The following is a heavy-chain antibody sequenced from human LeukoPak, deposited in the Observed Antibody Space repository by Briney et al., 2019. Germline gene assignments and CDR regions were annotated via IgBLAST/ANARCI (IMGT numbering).Heavy chain of an antibody. CDR1: GFTFDDYA. CDR2: ISWNSGSI. V-gene: IGHV3-9*01. D-gene: IGHD5-18*01. J-gene: IGHJ1*01. Sequence: GRSLRLSCAASGFTFDDYAMHWVRQAPGKGLEWVSGISWNSGSIGYADSVKGRFTISRDNAKNSLYLQMNSLRAEDTALYYCAKGLVDTAMVEYFQHWGQAPWSPSPQ. CDR3: AKGLVDTAMVEYFQH.